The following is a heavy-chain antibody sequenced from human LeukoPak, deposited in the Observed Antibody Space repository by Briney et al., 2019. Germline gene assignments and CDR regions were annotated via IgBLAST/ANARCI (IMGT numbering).Heavy chain of an antibody. CDR1: GDPIISSNHY. CDR3: ARQRQQYYYGSGSRFGELDY. V-gene: IGHV4-39*01. Sequence: SETLSLTCTVSGDPIISSNHYWAWVRQSPGKGLEWIGSIYFSGSSSHNPSLQGRVIISVDTSENQFSLKLSSVTAADTAVYYCARQRQQYYYGSGSRFGELDYWGQGTLVTVSS. J-gene: IGHJ4*02. D-gene: IGHD3-10*01. CDR2: IYFSGSS.